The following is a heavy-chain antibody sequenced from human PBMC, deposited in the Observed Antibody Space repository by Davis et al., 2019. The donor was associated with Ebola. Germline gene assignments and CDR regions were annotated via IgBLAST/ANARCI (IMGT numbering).Heavy chain of an antibody. CDR3: ARDGLGYYDSSGYPY. J-gene: IGHJ4*02. D-gene: IGHD3-22*01. CDR2: IYTSGST. V-gene: IGHV4-61*09. Sequence: PSETLSLTCTVSGGSISSGSYYWSWIRQPAGKGLEWIGHIYTSGSTNYNPSLKSRVTISVDTSKNQFSLKLSSVTAADTAVYYCARDGLGYYDSSGYPYWGQGTLVTVSS. CDR1: GGSISSGSYY.